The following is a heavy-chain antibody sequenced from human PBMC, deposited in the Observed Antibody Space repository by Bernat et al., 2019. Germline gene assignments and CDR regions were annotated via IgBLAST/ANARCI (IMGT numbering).Heavy chain of an antibody. CDR2: IRGSGGST. D-gene: IGHD3-22*01. CDR1: GFIFSSYA. J-gene: IGHJ4*02. V-gene: IGHV3-23*01. CDR3: APPPGYYYDSSGYYFIDY. Sequence: EVQLLESGGGLVQPGGSLRLSCAASGFIFSSYAMSWVRQAPGKGLEWVSAIRGSGGSTYYADPVKGRFTITRDNSKNTLYLQMNSLRAEDTAVYYLAPPPGYYYDSSGYYFIDYWGQGTLVTVSS.